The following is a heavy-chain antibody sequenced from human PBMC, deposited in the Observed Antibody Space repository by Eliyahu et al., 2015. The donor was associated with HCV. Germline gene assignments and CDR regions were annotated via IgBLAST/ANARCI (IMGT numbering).Heavy chain of an antibody. CDR2: VRAFNGNT. J-gene: IGHJ5*02. D-gene: IGHD6-13*01. CDR1: GYTFTSYG. Sequence: QVQLVQSGAEVKKPGASVKVSCKASGYTFTSYGISWVRQAPGQGPWVVGWVRAFNGNTNYAQKLQGRVTMTTDTSTSTAYMELRSLRSDDTAVYYCARDSSSWYGFDWFDPWGQGTLVTVSS. V-gene: IGHV1-18*01. CDR3: ARDSSSWYGFDWFDP.